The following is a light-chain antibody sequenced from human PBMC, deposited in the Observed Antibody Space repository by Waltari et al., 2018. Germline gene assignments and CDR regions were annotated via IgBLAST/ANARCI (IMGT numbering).Light chain of an antibody. V-gene: IGLV2-23*01. Sequence: QSALTQPASVSGSPGPSITISCTGSSSGVGSYKFVSWYQQHPGKAPQLMIYGGSQRPSGVSNRFSGSKSGNTASLTISGLRAEDEADYYCCSYAGSSPHVIFGGGTKLTVL. J-gene: IGLJ2*01. CDR1: SSGVGSYKF. CDR3: CSYAGSSPHVI. CDR2: GGS.